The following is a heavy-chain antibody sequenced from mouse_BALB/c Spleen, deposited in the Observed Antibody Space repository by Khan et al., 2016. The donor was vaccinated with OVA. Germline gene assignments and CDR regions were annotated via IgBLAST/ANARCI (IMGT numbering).Heavy chain of an antibody. CDR2: INSNGGST. CDR3: ARMARTIN. CDR1: GFTFSSYG. V-gene: IGHV5-6-3*01. Sequence: EVMLVESGGGLVQPGGSLKLSCAASGFTFSSYGMSWVRQTPDKRLELVATINSNGGSTYYPDSVKGRFTISRDNAKNTLYLQMSSMKSEDTAMYYCARMARTINWGQGTTLTVS. J-gene: IGHJ2*01.